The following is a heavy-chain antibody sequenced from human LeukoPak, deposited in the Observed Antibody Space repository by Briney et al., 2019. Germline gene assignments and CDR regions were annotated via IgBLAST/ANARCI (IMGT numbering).Heavy chain of an antibody. CDR2: IYYSGST. CDR1: GGSISSYY. Sequence: SETLSLTCTVSGGSISSYYWSWIRQPPGKGLEWIGYIYYSGSTNYNPSLKSRVTISVDTSKNQFSLKLSSVTAADTAVHYCASGILTGYYSVDVWGQGTMVTVSS. CDR3: ASGILTGYYSVDV. V-gene: IGHV4-59*01. J-gene: IGHJ3*01. D-gene: IGHD3-9*01.